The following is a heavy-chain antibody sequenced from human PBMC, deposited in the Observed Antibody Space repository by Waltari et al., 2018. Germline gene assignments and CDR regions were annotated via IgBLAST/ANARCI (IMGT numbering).Heavy chain of an antibody. Sequence: QVQLVQSGAEVKKPGASVKVSCRASGYTFTSYDINWVRQATGQGLEWMGWMNPNSGNTDYAQKFQGRVTMTRDTSISTAYMELSRLRSDDTAVYYCARDRGRAAAVGYWGQGTLVTVSS. CDR1: GYTFTSYD. J-gene: IGHJ4*02. CDR3: ARDRGRAAAVGY. V-gene: IGHV1-8*01. D-gene: IGHD6-13*01. CDR2: MNPNSGNT.